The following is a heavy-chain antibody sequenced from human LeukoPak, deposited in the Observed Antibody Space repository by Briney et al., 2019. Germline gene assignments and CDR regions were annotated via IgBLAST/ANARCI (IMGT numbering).Heavy chain of an antibody. D-gene: IGHD1-7*01. CDR3: ARSRLELRGISLNEIDY. CDR1: GYSFTSYW. J-gene: IGHJ4*02. Sequence: GESLKISCKGSGYSFTSYWIGWVRQMPGKGLEWMGIIYPGDSDTRYSPSFQGQVTISADKSISTAYLQWSSLKASDTAMYYCARSRLELRGISLNEIDYWGQGTLVTVSS. CDR2: IYPGDSDT. V-gene: IGHV5-51*01.